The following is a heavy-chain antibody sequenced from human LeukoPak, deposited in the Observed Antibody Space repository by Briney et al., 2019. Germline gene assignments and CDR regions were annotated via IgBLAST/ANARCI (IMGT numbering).Heavy chain of an antibody. CDR3: VGVRGYWLVRGYLDY. CDR1: GGSMSSSSYY. Sequence: PSETLSLTCTVSGGSMSSSSYYWGWIRQSPGKGLEWIGSIYYSGANHYNPSLKSRVTMSVDTSKNQFSVKLTSVTATDTAVYYCVGVRGYWLVRGYLDYWGQGTQVTVSS. CDR2: IYYSGAN. J-gene: IGHJ4*02. V-gene: IGHV4-39*02. D-gene: IGHD6-19*01.